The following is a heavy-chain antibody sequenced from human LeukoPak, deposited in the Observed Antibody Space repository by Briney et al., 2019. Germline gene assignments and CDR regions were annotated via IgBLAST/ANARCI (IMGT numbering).Heavy chain of an antibody. CDR3: ARDVPYSSSWYDPTGGDQWYYFDY. J-gene: IGHJ4*02. CDR1: GYTFTSYG. D-gene: IGHD6-13*01. Sequence: ASVKVSCKASGYTFTSYGISWVRQAPGQGLEWMGWISAYNGNTNYAQKLQGRVTMTTDTSTSTAHMELRSLRSDDTAVYYCARDVPYSSSWYDPTGGDQWYYFDYWGQGTLVTVSS. CDR2: ISAYNGNT. V-gene: IGHV1-18*01.